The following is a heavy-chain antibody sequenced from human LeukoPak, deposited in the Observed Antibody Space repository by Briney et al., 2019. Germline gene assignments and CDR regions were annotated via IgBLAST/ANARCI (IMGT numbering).Heavy chain of an antibody. CDR3: AIYPKVGATLNPPDY. V-gene: IGHV4-39*01. J-gene: IGHJ4*02. Sequence: SETLSLTCTVSGGSISSSSYYWGWIRQPPGKGLEYIGSFYYSGSTYYNPSLKSRVTISVDTSKNQFSLKLSSVTAADTAVYYCAIYPKVGATLNPPDYWGQGTLVTVSS. CDR1: GGSISSSSYY. CDR2: FYYSGST. D-gene: IGHD1-26*01.